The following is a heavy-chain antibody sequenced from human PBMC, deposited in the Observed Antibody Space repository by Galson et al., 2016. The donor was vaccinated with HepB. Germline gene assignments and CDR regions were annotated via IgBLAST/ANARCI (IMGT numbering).Heavy chain of an antibody. CDR3: ARGRVGWRYWYSDL. CDR1: GGSFSTYY. Sequence: ETLSLTCAVYGGSFSTYYWSWIRQPPGKGLEWIGRINYSGTTDYNPSLKSRVAISVDTSKNQLSLNLTSVTASDTAVYFCARGRVGWRYWYSDLWGRGTLVTVSS. J-gene: IGHJ2*01. V-gene: IGHV4-34*01. CDR2: INYSGTT. D-gene: IGHD6-19*01.